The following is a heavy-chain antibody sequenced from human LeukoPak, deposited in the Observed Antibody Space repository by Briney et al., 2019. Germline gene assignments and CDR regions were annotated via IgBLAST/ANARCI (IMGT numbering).Heavy chain of an antibody. J-gene: IGHJ4*02. CDR3: AKDQGYYGSGSYTAIDY. V-gene: IGHV3-NL1*01. CDR2: IYTGGDT. CDR1: GFTFSSYA. D-gene: IGHD3-10*01. Sequence: GGSLRPSCAASGFTFSSYAMHWVRQAPGKGLEWVSGIYTGGDTYYADSVKDRFTISRDNSKNTLYLQMNSLRAEDTAVYYCAKDQGYYGSGSYTAIDYWGQGTLVTVSS.